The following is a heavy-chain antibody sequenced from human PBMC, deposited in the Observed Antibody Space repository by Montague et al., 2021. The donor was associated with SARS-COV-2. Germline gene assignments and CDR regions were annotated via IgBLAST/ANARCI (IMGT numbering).Heavy chain of an antibody. Sequence: TLSLTCTVSGSSIRSDCFYWNWIRQPAGQELEWIGRINAGGTTNYKPSLQSRVIISLDRSKNQFSLKLSSVIAADTAVYYCAGSAFRYFDRPGMDVWGQGTTVTVSS. D-gene: IGHD3-9*01. CDR2: INAGGTT. CDR3: AGSAFRYFDRPGMDV. CDR1: GSSIRSDCFY. V-gene: IGHV4-61*02. J-gene: IGHJ6*02.